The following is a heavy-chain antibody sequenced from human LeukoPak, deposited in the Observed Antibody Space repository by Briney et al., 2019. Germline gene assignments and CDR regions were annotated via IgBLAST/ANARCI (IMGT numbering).Heavy chain of an antibody. V-gene: IGHV3-30*02. D-gene: IGHD2-8*01. J-gene: IGHJ5*02. Sequence: GGSLRLSCAASGFTFSSYGMHWVRQAPGKGLEWVAFIRSDGSKSHHADSVKGRFTISRDNSKNTLQLQMNSLRPEDTAVYYCAKEASNGFDPWGQGTLVTVSS. CDR3: AKEASNGFDP. CDR2: IRSDGSKS. CDR1: GFTFSSYG.